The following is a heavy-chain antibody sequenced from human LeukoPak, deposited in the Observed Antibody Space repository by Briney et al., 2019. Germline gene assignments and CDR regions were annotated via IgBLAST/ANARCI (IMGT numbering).Heavy chain of an antibody. CDR2: ISYDGGNK. J-gene: IGHJ4*02. D-gene: IGHD1-1*01. CDR1: GFTFSSYA. CDR3: ARDGSRTGTAGIDY. Sequence: GGSLRLSCAASGFTFSSYAMHWVRQAPGKGLEWVAVISYDGGNKYYADSVKGRFTISRDNSKNTLYLQMNSLRAEDTAVYYCARDGSRTGTAGIDYWGQGTLVTVSS. V-gene: IGHV3-30-3*01.